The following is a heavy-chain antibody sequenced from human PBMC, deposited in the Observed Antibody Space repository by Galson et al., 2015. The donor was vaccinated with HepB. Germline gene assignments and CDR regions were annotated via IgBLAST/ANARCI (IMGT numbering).Heavy chain of an antibody. CDR3: AGVGIAVAAYYFDY. J-gene: IGHJ4*02. V-gene: IGHV1-69*04. CDR2: IIPILGIA. Sequence: SVKVSCKASGGTFSSYAISWVRQAPGQGLEWMGRIIPILGIADYAQKFQGRVTITAGKSTSTAYMELSSLRSEDTAVYYCAGVGIAVAAYYFDYWGQGTLVTVSS. CDR1: GGTFSSYA. D-gene: IGHD6-19*01.